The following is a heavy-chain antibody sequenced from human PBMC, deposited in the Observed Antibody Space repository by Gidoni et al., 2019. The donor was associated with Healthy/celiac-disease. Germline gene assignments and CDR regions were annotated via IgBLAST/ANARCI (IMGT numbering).Heavy chain of an antibody. CDR1: GYTFTSYY. V-gene: IGHV1-46*03. J-gene: IGHJ5*02. CDR2: INPSGGST. CDR3: ARVAGATAWFDP. D-gene: IGHD1-26*01. Sequence: QVQLVQSGAEVKKPGASLKVSCKASGYTFTSYYMHWVRQAPGQGLEWMGIINPSGGSTSYAQKFQGRVTMTRDTSTSTVYMELSSLRSEDTAVYYCARVAGATAWFDPWGQGTLVTVSS.